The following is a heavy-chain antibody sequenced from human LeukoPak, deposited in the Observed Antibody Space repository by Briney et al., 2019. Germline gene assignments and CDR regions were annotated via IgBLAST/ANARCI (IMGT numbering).Heavy chain of an antibody. Sequence: GRSLRLSCAASGFTFSSYAMSWVRQAPGKGLEWVANIKQDGSEEYYVDSVKGRFTISRDNAKNSLYLQTNSLRAEDTAVYYCARWEGNGYYFDYRGQGTLVTVSS. V-gene: IGHV3-7*01. CDR2: IKQDGSEE. J-gene: IGHJ4*02. D-gene: IGHD3-22*01. CDR3: ARWEGNGYYFDY. CDR1: GFTFSSYA.